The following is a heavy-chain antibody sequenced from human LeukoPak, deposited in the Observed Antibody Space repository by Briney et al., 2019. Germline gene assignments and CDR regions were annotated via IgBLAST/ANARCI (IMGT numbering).Heavy chain of an antibody. D-gene: IGHD2-8*02. Sequence: ETLSLTCAVSGYSISSGYLWGWIRQPPGKGLEWIGNVYHSGTTYYNASPKSRVTISVDTSKNQFSLNLGSVTAADTAVYYCARLSGCTGDNCYDVVYWGQGTLVTVSS. CDR1: GYSISSGYL. CDR3: ARLSGCTGDNCYDVVY. V-gene: IGHV4-38-2*01. J-gene: IGHJ4*02. CDR2: VYHSGTT.